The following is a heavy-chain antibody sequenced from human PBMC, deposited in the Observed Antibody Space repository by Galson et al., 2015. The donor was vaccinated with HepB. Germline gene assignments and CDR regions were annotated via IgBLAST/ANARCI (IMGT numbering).Heavy chain of an antibody. CDR3: ARDWDESYLGPTDHIVVVTAYYFDY. J-gene: IGHJ4*02. D-gene: IGHD2-21*02. CDR1: GFTFSSYS. CDR2: ISSSSSYI. V-gene: IGHV3-21*01. Sequence: SLRLSCAASGFTFSSYSMNWVRQAPGKGLEWVSSISSSSSYIYYADSVKGRFTISRDNAKNSLYLQMNSLRAEDTAVYYCARDWDESYLGPTDHIVVVTAYYFDYWGQGTLVTVSS.